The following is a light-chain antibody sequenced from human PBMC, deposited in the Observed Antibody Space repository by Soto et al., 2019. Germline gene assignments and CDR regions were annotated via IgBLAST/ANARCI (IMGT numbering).Light chain of an antibody. CDR3: QQYNNWPLT. Sequence: EIVMTQSPATLSVSPGERATLSCRASQSVSSNLAWYQQKPGQAPRLLIYGASTRATGIPASFSGSGSGTELTLTISSLQSEDFAVYYCQQYNNWPLTFGGGTNVEIK. CDR2: GAS. V-gene: IGKV3-15*01. CDR1: QSVSSN. J-gene: IGKJ4*01.